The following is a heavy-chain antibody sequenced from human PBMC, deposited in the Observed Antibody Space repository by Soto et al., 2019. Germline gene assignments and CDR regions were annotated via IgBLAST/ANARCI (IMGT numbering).Heavy chain of an antibody. CDR2: IYYSGST. CDR1: GGSISSGDYY. V-gene: IGHV4-30-4*01. Sequence: SETLSLTCTVSGGSISSGDYYWSWIRQPPGKGLEWIGYIYYSGSTYYNPSLKSRVTISVDTSKNQFSLKLSSVTAADTAVYYCASQVLRETFDYWGQGTLVTVSS. CDR3: ASQVLRETFDY. D-gene: IGHD3-3*01. J-gene: IGHJ4*02.